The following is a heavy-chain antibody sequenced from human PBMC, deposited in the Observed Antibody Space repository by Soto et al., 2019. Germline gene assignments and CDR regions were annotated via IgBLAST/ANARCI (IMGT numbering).Heavy chain of an antibody. D-gene: IGHD1-26*01. Sequence: GGSLRLSCRASGFTLSDYEMHWVRRAPGKGLEWASYISTGSSTIYYADSVKGRFTISRDNAKNSLFLEMNSLRPEDTAVYYCARVRAGAANGYYGMDVWGQGTTVTVSS. CDR3: ARVRAGAANGYYGMDV. CDR2: ISTGSSTI. CDR1: GFTLSDYE. J-gene: IGHJ6*02. V-gene: IGHV3-48*03.